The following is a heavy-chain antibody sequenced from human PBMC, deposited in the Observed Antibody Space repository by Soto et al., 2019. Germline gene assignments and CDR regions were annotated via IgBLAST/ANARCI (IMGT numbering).Heavy chain of an antibody. V-gene: IGHV4-61*01. J-gene: IGHJ6*02. Sequence: QVQLQESGPGLVKPSETLSLTCTVSGGSVSSGSYYWSWIRQPPGKGLEWIGYIYYSGSTNYNPSLKSRVPISVDTSKNQFPLKLSSVTAADTTVYYWARDWDGETTGTTDYYGMDVWGQGTTVTVSS. D-gene: IGHD1-1*01. CDR1: GGSVSSGSYY. CDR3: ARDWDGETTGTTDYYGMDV. CDR2: IYYSGST.